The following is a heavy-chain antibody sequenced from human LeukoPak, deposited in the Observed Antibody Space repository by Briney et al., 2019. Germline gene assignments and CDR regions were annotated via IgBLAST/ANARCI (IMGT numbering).Heavy chain of an antibody. CDR3: ARAQKGSSWDLGY. Sequence: SEALSLTCTVSGGSISSYYWSWIRQPPGKGLEWIGYIYYSGSTNYNPSLKSRVTISVDTSKNQFSLKLSSVTAADTAVYYCARAQKGSSWDLGYWGQGTLVTVSS. D-gene: IGHD6-13*01. CDR1: GGSISSYY. CDR2: IYYSGST. V-gene: IGHV4-59*01. J-gene: IGHJ4*02.